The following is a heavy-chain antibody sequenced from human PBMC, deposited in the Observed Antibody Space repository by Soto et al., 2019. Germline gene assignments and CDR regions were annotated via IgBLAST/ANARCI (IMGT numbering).Heavy chain of an antibody. V-gene: IGHV3-53*04. CDR1: GFTVSSNY. D-gene: IGHD2-2*01. CDR2: IYSGGST. CDR3: ARYGEGVPAAMPYYYYGMDV. J-gene: IGHJ6*02. Sequence: GSLKLSCAASGFTVSSNYMSWVRQAPGKGLEWGSVIYSGGSTYYADSVKGRFTISRHNSKKTLYLQMNSLRAEDTAVYYCARYGEGVPAAMPYYYYGMDVWGQGTTVTVSS.